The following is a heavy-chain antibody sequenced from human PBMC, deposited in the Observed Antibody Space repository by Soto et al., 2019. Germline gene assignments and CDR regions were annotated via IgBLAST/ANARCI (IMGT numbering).Heavy chain of an antibody. CDR3: ARRVGPAAISYGMDV. V-gene: IGHV3-21*01. CDR1: GFTFSSYS. Sequence: PGGSLRLSCVGSGFTFSSYSMNWVRQAPGKGLEWVSSISSSSSYIYYADSVKGRFTISRDNAKNSLYLQMNSLRAEDTAVYYCARRVGPAAISYGMDVWGQGTTVTVSS. CDR2: ISSSSSYI. J-gene: IGHJ6*02. D-gene: IGHD2-2*01.